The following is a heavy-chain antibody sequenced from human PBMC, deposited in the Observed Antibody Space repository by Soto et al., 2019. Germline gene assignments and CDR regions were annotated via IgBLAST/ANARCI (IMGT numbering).Heavy chain of an antibody. CDR2: ISYDGKSE. V-gene: IGHV3-30*14. CDR3: ARDGYSGRSDGFDV. CDR1: GFTFSAYT. D-gene: IGHD1-26*01. Sequence: QMQLVESGGGVVQPGRSLRLSCAASGFTFSAYTMHWVRQAPGKGLEWVAVISYDGKSELYTDPVKGRFTVSRDNSKGTLSLQMNSLRAEDTAVYYCARDGYSGRSDGFDVWGQGTMVTVSS. J-gene: IGHJ3*01.